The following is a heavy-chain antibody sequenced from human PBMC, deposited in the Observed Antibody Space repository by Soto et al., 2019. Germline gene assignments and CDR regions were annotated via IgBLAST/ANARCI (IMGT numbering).Heavy chain of an antibody. D-gene: IGHD2-2*01. V-gene: IGHV4-59*02. J-gene: IGHJ5*02. CDR2: VHYSGST. CDR1: GGSVSSYY. CDR3: ARDQLGYCTTTTCYNGLDP. Sequence: SSETLSLTCIVSGGSVSSYYWSWIRQPPGKGLEWIGYVHYSGSTNYNSSLKSRVTISVDMSKNQFSLRLRSVTAADTAVYYCARDQLGYCTTTTCYNGLDPWGQGTLVTVSS.